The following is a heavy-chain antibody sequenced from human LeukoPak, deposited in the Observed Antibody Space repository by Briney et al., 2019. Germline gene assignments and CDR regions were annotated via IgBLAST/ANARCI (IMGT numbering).Heavy chain of an antibody. CDR1: GITFSNAW. CDR2: IKSKTDGGTT. CDR3: FGSGYYSGVDH. V-gene: IGHV3-15*01. J-gene: IGHJ4*02. D-gene: IGHD3-22*01. Sequence: GGSLSLSCAASGITFSNAWMNWVRQAPGKGLEWVGRIKSKTDGGTTDYAAPVKGRFTISRDDSKNTLYLQMNGLKTEDTAVYYCFGSGYYSGVDHWGQGTLVTVSS.